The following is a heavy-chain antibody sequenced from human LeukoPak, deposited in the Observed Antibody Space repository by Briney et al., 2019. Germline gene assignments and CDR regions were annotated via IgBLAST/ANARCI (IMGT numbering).Heavy chain of an antibody. CDR1: AXTFRSYA. Sequence: GGSLRLSCAASAXTFRSYAMSWVRQAGGKGLQWVSAISGSGGSTYYADSVKGRFTISRDNSKNTLYLQMSSLRAEDTAVYYCAKPKDNSLYCFDYWGQGTLVTVSS. CDR2: ISGSGGST. D-gene: IGHD1-20*01. V-gene: IGHV3-23*01. J-gene: IGHJ4*02. CDR3: AKPKDNSLYCFDY.